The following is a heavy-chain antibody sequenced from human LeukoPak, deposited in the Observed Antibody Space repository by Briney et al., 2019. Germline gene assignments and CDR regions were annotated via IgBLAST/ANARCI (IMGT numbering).Heavy chain of an antibody. V-gene: IGHV4-4*07. CDR2: IHASGST. D-gene: IGHD1-26*01. CDR3: AGVQSVFVADQWVEGFLDY. Sequence: PSETLSLTCIVSSSSFNFYYWSWIRQPAGKGLEWIGRIHASGSTSYNPSLKSRLTMSIDTAMTQFSLKLTSVTAADTAVYYCAGVQSVFVADQWVEGFLDYWGQGALLTVSS. CDR1: SSSFNFYY. J-gene: IGHJ4*02.